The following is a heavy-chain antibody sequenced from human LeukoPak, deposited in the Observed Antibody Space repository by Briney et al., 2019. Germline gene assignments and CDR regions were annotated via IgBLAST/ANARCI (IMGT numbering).Heavy chain of an antibody. CDR1: GYSFSTYW. D-gene: IGHD2-2*02. J-gene: IGHJ4*02. Sequence: GESLKISCKGSGYSFSTYWIGWVRQMPGKGLELMGIIYPGDSDTRYSPSFRGQVTISADKSISTAYLQWSSLKASDSAIYYCARQGNPIPYFDYWGQGTLVTVSS. CDR3: ARQGNPIPYFDY. CDR2: IYPGDSDT. V-gene: IGHV5-51*01.